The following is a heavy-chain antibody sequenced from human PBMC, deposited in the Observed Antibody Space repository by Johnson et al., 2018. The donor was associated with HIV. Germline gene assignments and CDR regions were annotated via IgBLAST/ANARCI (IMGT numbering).Heavy chain of an antibody. J-gene: IGHJ3*02. CDR3: AKDAGSGSSWKFAFDI. CDR2: ISYDGDDK. D-gene: IGHD3-10*01. V-gene: IGHV3-30*18. Sequence: QVQLVESGGGVVQPGRSLRLSCAASGFSFSDYGIHWVRQAPGKGLEWVAVISYDGDDKHDGDSVEGRFTIYRDTSKKTLYLQMNSLRPEDTAVYFCAKDAGSGSSWKFAFDIWGQGTKVTVSS. CDR1: GFSFSDYG.